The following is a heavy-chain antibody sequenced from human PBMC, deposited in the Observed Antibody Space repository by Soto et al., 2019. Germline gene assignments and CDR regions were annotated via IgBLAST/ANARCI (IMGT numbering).Heavy chain of an antibody. CDR1: GGSVSSSNFY. CDR2: IYYSGST. V-gene: IGHV4-39*01. CDR3: ARLEGLATISYYFDY. D-gene: IGHD3-9*01. Sequence: QLQLQESGPGLVKPSETLSLTCTVSGGSVSSSNFYWGWVRQSPGKGLEWIGSIYYSGSTYYNPSLESRVTISVDKSKNQFFLKVISVTAADTAVYYCARLEGLATISYYFDYWGQGTLVTVSS. J-gene: IGHJ4*02.